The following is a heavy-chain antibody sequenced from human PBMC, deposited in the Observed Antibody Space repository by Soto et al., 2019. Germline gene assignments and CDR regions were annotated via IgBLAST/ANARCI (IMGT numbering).Heavy chain of an antibody. J-gene: IGHJ4*02. V-gene: IGHV3-23*01. CDR1: GFTFSTYT. CDR2: ISGGGDSP. Sequence: EVHLWESGGGLVQPGGSLRLSCAASGFTFSTYTMSWVRQAPGKGLEWVSSISGGGDSPSYADSVQGRFTISRDNPKNTLYLQMNSLRAEDTALYYCAKARCSTANCYVPDYWGQGTLFTVSS. D-gene: IGHD2-2*01. CDR3: AKARCSTANCYVPDY.